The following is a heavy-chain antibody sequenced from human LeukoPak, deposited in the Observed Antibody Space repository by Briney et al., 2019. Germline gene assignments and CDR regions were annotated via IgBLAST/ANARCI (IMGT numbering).Heavy chain of an antibody. CDR3: ARGKGHSSGPGDFQH. CDR2: ISTYNGNT. Sequence: ASVKVYCKASGYTFTSYGISWVRQDPGQGLEWMGWISTYNGNTNYAQKLQGRVTMTTDTYTSTAYMELRSRRSNDTAVYYCARGKGHSSGPGDFQHWGQGTLVTGPS. J-gene: IGHJ1*01. V-gene: IGHV1-18*01. CDR1: GYTFTSYG. D-gene: IGHD3-22*01.